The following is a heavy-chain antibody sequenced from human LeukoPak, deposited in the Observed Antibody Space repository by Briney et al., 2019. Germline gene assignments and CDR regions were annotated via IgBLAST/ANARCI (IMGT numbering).Heavy chain of an antibody. Sequence: PSETLSLTCAVYGVSFSGYYWSWIRQPPGKGLEWIGEINHSGSTNYNPSLKSRVTISVDTSKNQFSLKLSSVTAADTAVYYCARAVAGNDFWGQGTLVTVSS. CDR1: GVSFSGYY. J-gene: IGHJ4*02. V-gene: IGHV4-34*01. D-gene: IGHD6-19*01. CDR3: ARAVAGNDF. CDR2: INHSGST.